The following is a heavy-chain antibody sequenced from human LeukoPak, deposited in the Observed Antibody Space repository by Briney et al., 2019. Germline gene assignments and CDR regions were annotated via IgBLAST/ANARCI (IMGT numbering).Heavy chain of an antibody. J-gene: IGHJ6*02. CDR1: GFTFSDYA. CDR2: ISGSGGST. Sequence: GGSLRLSCAASGFTFSDYAVSWVRQAPGKGLEWVSGISGSGGSTTYADSVKGRFTITRDNSKNTLFLQMNSLRAEDLALYYCAKGDSGSLRGYYGMDVWGQGTTVTVSS. CDR3: AKGDSGSLRGYYGMDV. V-gene: IGHV3-23*01. D-gene: IGHD3-10*01.